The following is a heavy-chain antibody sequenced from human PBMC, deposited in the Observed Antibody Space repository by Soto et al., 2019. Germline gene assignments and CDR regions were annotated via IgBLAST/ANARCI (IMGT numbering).Heavy chain of an antibody. CDR3: ARADDYSNYRWFDP. CDR1: GGSISSYY. Sequence: SETLSLTCTVSGGSISSYYWSCIRQPPGKGLEWIGYIYYSGSTNYNPSLKSRVTISVDTSKKQFSLKLSSVTAADTAVYYCARADDYSNYRWFDPWGQGTLVTVSS. D-gene: IGHD4-4*01. V-gene: IGHV4-59*01. CDR2: IYYSGST. J-gene: IGHJ5*02.